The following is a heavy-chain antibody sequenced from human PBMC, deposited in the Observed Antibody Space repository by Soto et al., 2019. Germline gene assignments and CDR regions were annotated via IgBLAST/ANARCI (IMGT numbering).Heavy chain of an antibody. CDR3: AKGGYNWNSYLHY. D-gene: IGHD1-7*01. CDR1: GFTFDAYA. Sequence: VPLVESGGGLVQPGRSLRLSCAASGFTFDAYAMHWVRQAPGKGLEWVSGISWNSGSIGYADSVKGRFTISRDNAKNSLYLQMNSLRAEDTALYYCAKGGYNWNSYLHYWGQATLVTVSS. CDR2: ISWNSGSI. V-gene: IGHV3-9*01. J-gene: IGHJ4*02.